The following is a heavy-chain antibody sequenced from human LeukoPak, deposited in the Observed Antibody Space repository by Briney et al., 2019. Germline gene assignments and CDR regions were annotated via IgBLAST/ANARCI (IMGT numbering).Heavy chain of an antibody. CDR2: IYYSGST. CDR3: ARDGDSGGWFDS. Sequence: PSETLSLTCTLSGGSINSHYWSWIRQPPGKGLECIGYIYYSGSTKYNPSLNSRATISLDTSKNQFFLKLTSVTAADTAVYYCARDGDSGGWFDSWGQGALVTVSS. CDR1: GGSINSHY. D-gene: IGHD6-25*01. J-gene: IGHJ5*01. V-gene: IGHV4-59*11.